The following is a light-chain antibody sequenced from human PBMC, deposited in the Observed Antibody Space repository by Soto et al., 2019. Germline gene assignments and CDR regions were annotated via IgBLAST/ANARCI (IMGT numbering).Light chain of an antibody. CDR2: QAS. Sequence: DIQMTQSPSTLSASIGDRVTITCRASQNIVTALAWYQQKPGKAPSLLIYQASNLERGVPSRFSGSGSGTEFPLTISSLQPDDVATYYRQQHKSYPRTLGQGTKVEIK. V-gene: IGKV1-5*03. CDR3: QQHKSYPRT. J-gene: IGKJ1*01. CDR1: QNIVTA.